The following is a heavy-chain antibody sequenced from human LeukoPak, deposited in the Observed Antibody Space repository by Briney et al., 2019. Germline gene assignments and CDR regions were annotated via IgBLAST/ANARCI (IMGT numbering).Heavy chain of an antibody. CDR2: IRSEAYGGST. Sequence: GGSLRLSCAASGFTFSSYAMHWVRQAPGKGLEWVGFIRSEAYGGSTQYAASVTGRFTISRDDSKSIAHLQMNSLKTEDTAVYYCTRVVPRYYYDSSGYSYPDFWGQGTLVTVSS. V-gene: IGHV3-49*04. CDR3: TRVVPRYYYDSSGYSYPDF. D-gene: IGHD3-22*01. J-gene: IGHJ4*02. CDR1: GFTFSSYA.